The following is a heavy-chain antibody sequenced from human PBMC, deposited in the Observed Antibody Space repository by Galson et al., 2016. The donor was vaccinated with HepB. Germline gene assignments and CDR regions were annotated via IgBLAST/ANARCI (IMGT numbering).Heavy chain of an antibody. CDR1: GFTFSSYA. CDR2: ISYDGSTK. J-gene: IGHJ3*02. CDR3: ARDNTILWFGELIGNAFDI. V-gene: IGHV3-30*04. D-gene: IGHD3-10*01. Sequence: SLRLSCAASGFTFSSYAMHWVRQAPGKGLEWVAVISYDGSTKYYADSVKGRFTISRDNSKNTLYLQMNSLRAEDTAVYYCARDNTILWFGELIGNAFDIWGLGTLVTVSS.